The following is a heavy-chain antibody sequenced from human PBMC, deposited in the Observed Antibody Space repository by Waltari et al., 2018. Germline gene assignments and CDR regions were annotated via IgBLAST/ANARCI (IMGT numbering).Heavy chain of an antibody. Sequence: EVQMVESGGGSVKPGDSLRLSCVASGFGFTAAWLTWVRQAPGKGFEWVGRTKSQNDGATTDFAASVRGRFSISRDDSQNMVFLQMNSLRVEDTALYYCTTLDAPWGGWGHGTLVTVSS. CDR2: TKSQNDGATT. J-gene: IGHJ4*01. CDR1: GFGFTAAW. CDR3: TTLDAPWGG. V-gene: IGHV3-15*01. D-gene: IGHD7-27*01.